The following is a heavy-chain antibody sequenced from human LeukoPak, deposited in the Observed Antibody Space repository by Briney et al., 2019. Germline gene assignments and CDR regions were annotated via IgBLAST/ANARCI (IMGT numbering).Heavy chain of an antibody. CDR1: GGTFSSYT. D-gene: IGHD3-16*01. CDR3: ARGGVGPNRFDY. CDR2: IIPILGIA. J-gene: IGHJ4*02. Sequence: SVKVSCKASGGTFSSYTISWVRQAPGQGLEWMGRIIPILGIANYAQKFHGRVTITADKSTSTAYMELSSLRSEDTAVYCCARGGVGPNRFDYWGQGTLVTVSS. V-gene: IGHV1-69*02.